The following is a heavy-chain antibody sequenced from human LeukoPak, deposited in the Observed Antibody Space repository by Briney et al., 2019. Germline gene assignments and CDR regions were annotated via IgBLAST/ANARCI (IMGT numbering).Heavy chain of an antibody. Sequence: PGGSLRLSCAASGFTFDDYAMHWVRQAPGKGLEWVSGISWNSGSIGYADSVKGRFTISRDNAKNSLYLQMNSLRAEDMALYYCAKGRLYSSSSGAFDIWGQGTMVTVSS. J-gene: IGHJ3*02. D-gene: IGHD6-6*01. CDR2: ISWNSGSI. V-gene: IGHV3-9*03. CDR3: AKGRLYSSSSGAFDI. CDR1: GFTFDDYA.